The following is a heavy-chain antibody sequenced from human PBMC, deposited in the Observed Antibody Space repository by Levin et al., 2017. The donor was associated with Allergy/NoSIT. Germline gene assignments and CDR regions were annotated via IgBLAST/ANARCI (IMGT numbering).Heavy chain of an antibody. CDR1: GFTFSSYW. D-gene: IGHD5-12*01. CDR3: ASADSGYDSSFDY. CDR2: IKQDGSEK. Sequence: GGSLRLSCAASGFTFSSYWMSWVRQAPGKGLEWVANIKQDGSEKYYVDSVKGRLTISRDNAKNSLYLQMNSLRAEDTAVYYCASADSGYDSSFDYWGQGTLVTVSS. J-gene: IGHJ4*02. V-gene: IGHV3-7*01.